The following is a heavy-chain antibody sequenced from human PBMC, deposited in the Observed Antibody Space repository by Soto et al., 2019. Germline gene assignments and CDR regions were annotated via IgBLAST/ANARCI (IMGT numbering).Heavy chain of an antibody. CDR2: INPNRGGT. V-gene: IGHV1-2*02. Sequence: SVKVSREPSGYTFTGYYMHWVRQAPGQGLEWMGWINPNRGGTNYAQKFQGRVTMTRDTSISTAYMELSRLRSDDTAVYYCAMRYRFFAVLDGRRQATTVT. D-gene: IGHD3-3*01. J-gene: IGHJ6*02. CDR3: AMRYRFFAVLDG. CDR1: GYTFTGYY.